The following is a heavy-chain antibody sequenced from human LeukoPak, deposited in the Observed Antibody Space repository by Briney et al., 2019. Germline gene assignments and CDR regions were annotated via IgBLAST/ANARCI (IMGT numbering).Heavy chain of an antibody. J-gene: IGHJ3*02. CDR2: INAGNGNT. V-gene: IGHV1-3*03. CDR1: GYTFTSYA. Sequence: ASVKGSCKASGYTFTSYAMHWVRQAPGQRLEWMGWINAGNGNTKYSQEFQGRVTITRDTSASTAYMELSSLRSEDMAVYYCARDLYDLDAFDIWGQGTMVTVSS. CDR3: ARDLYDLDAFDI. D-gene: IGHD3-3*01.